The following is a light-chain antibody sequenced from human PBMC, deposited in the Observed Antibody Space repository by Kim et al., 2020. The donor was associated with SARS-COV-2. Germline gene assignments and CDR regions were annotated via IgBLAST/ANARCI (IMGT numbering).Light chain of an antibody. Sequence: LSPGVTASLSCTASQSFGGNLAWYQQKPGQAPRLLIYDATHRAPGVPDRFSGRGSGTDFTLNIISLEPEDFAVYYCQQRSNWPRYSFGQGTKLEI. J-gene: IGKJ2*03. CDR2: DAT. CDR3: QQRSNWPRYS. CDR1: QSFGGN. V-gene: IGKV3-11*01.